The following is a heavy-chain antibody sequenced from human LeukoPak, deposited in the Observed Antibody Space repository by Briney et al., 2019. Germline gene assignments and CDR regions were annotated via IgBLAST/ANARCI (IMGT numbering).Heavy chain of an antibody. CDR1: GGTFSRYV. V-gene: IGHV1-69*13. Sequence: ASVKVSCKASGGTFSRYVISWVRQAPGQGLEWMGGIIPIYGTTNYAQKFQGRVTITADESTSTAYMELSSLKSEDTAVYYCARAAEMATVYSFLYYLDYWGQGTLVTVSS. CDR3: ARAAEMATVYSFLYYLDY. J-gene: IGHJ4*02. D-gene: IGHD5-24*01. CDR2: IIPIYGTT.